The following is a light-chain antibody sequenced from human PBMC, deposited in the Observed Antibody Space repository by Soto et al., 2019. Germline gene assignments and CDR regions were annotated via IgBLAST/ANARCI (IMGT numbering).Light chain of an antibody. V-gene: IGKV3-20*01. CDR3: QQYGSLSWT. CDR2: GAS. J-gene: IGKJ1*01. Sequence: EVVLTQSPGTLSLSRGERATLSCRASERIYSAYLGWYQQKPGQAPRLLIFGASGRATGIPDRFSGSGSGTDFTLTISRLEPEDFAVYYCQQYGSLSWTFGQGTKWIS. CDR1: ERIYSAY.